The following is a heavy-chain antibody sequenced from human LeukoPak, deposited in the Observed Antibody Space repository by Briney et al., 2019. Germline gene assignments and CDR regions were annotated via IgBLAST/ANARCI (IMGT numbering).Heavy chain of an antibody. J-gene: IGHJ6*02. D-gene: IGHD3-3*01. CDR3: AREEARTFWSGYYHYYYGMDV. V-gene: IGHV4-34*01. Sequence: SETLSLTCAVYGGSFSGYYWSWIRQPPAKGLEWIGEINHCGSTNYNPSLKSRVTISVDTSKNQFSLKLSSVTAADTAVYYCAREEARTFWSGYYHYYYGMDVWGQGTTVTVSS. CDR2: INHCGST. CDR1: GGSFSGYY.